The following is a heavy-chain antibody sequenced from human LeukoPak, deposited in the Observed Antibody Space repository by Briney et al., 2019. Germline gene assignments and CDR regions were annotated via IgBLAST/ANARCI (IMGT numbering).Heavy chain of an antibody. D-gene: IGHD2-2*01. CDR3: ATAPLGYCSSSSCYSDFDY. J-gene: IGHJ4*02. CDR2: IYYSGST. CDR1: GGSISSYY. Sequence: SETLSLTCTVSGGSISSYYWSWIRQPPGKGLEWIGYIYYSGSTTYNPSRKSRVTISVDTSKNQFSLKLSSVTAADTAVYYCATAPLGYCSSSSCYSDFDYWGQGTLVSVFS. V-gene: IGHV4-59*08.